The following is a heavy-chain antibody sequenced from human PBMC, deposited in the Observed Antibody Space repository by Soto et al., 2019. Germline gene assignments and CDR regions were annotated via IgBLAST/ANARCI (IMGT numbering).Heavy chain of an antibody. D-gene: IGHD3-22*01. CDR1: GFTLSIYS. V-gene: IGHV3-21*01. Sequence: EVQLVESGGGLVKPGGSLRLSCAASGFTLSIYSMNWVRQAPGKGLEWVSSISSSSSYIYYADSVKGRFTISRDNAKNSLYLQMNSLRAEDTAVYYCARGSDYYDSSGYPDAFDIWGQGTMVTVSS. CDR3: ARGSDYYDSSGYPDAFDI. J-gene: IGHJ3*02. CDR2: ISSSSSYI.